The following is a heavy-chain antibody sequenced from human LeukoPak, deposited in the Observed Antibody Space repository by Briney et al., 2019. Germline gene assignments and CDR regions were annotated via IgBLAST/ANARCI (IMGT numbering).Heavy chain of an antibody. CDR3: AREAGIVVVAAATHNWLDP. J-gene: IGHJ5*02. D-gene: IGHD2-2*01. Sequence: PSETLSLTCTVSGGSISSFYWSWIRQPPGTGLEWIGYIYYSGSTNYNPSLKSRVTISVDTSKNQFSLKLSSVTAADTAVYYCAREAGIVVVAAATHNWLDPWGQGTLVTVSS. V-gene: IGHV4-59*12. CDR2: IYYSGST. CDR1: GGSISSFY.